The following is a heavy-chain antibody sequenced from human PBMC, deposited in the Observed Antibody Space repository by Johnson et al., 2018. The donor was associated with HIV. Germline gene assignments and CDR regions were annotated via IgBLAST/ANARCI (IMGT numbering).Heavy chain of an antibody. V-gene: IGHV3-20*04. CDR2: INWNGGSR. CDR1: GFTFSRYW. D-gene: IGHD4-17*01. Sequence: EVQLVESGGGVVRPGGSLRLSCAASGFTFSRYWMDWVRQAPGKGLEWVAGINWNGGSRGYADSVKGRFTISRDNAKNSLYLQMNSLRAEDSAVYYCARGDYGDYGRDAFDIWGQGTMVTVSS. CDR3: ARGDYGDYGRDAFDI. J-gene: IGHJ3*02.